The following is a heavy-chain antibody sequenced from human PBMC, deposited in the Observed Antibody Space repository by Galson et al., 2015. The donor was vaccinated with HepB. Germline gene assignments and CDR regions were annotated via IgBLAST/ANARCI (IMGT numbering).Heavy chain of an antibody. V-gene: IGHV1-46*01. CDR3: ARAPPPEALLCSSTSCYTFGDAFDI. CDR2: INPSGGST. CDR1: GYTFTNYY. J-gene: IGHJ3*02. Sequence: SVKVSCKASGYTFTNYYVHWVRQAPGQGLEWMGIINPSGGSTIYAQKFRARVTMTRDTSTSTVYMELSSLRSEDTAVYYCARAPPPEALLCSSTSCYTFGDAFDIWGPGTMVTVSS. D-gene: IGHD2-2*02.